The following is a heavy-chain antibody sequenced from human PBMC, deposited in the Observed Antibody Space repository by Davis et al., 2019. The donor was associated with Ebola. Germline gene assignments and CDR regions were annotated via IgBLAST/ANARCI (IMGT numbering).Heavy chain of an antibody. D-gene: IGHD3-3*01. V-gene: IGHV3-30*02. CDR2: IWYDGSNK. CDR3: AKDGKITIFGVVTPYYYGMDV. J-gene: IGHJ6*02. CDR1: GFTVSSNY. Sequence: GESLKIPCAASGFTVSSNYMSWVRQAPGQGLEWVAVIWYDGSNKYYADSVKGRFTISRDNSKNTLYLQMNSLRAEDTAVYYCAKDGKITIFGVVTPYYYGMDVWGQGTTVTVSS.